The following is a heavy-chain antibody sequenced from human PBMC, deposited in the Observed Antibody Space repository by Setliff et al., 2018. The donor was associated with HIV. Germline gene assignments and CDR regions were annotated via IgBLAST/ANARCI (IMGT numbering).Heavy chain of an antibody. CDR2: IYSGGGT. CDR3: ARVPKTLLPRDYYMDV. CDR1: GGSISSGGLY. Sequence: SETLSLTCTVSGGSISSGGLYWNWIRQYPGKGLEWVGYIYSGGGTYYNPSLKSRVSISVDTSKNQFSLRLSSVIASDTGVYYCARVPKTLLPRDYYMDVWGKGTTVTVSS. J-gene: IGHJ6*03. V-gene: IGHV4-61*08.